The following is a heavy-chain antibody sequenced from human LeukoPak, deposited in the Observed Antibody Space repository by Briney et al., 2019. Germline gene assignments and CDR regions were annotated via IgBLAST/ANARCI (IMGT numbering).Heavy chain of an antibody. CDR1: GFTFSRYS. J-gene: IGHJ5*02. Sequence: PGGSLRLSCAASGFTFSRYSMNWVRQAPGKELEWVSSISSSSSYIYYADSVKRRFTISRDNAKNSLYLQMNSLRAEDTAVYYCARYSSGWYDWFDPWGQGTLVTVSS. CDR2: ISSSSSYI. D-gene: IGHD6-19*01. V-gene: IGHV3-21*01. CDR3: ARYSSGWYDWFDP.